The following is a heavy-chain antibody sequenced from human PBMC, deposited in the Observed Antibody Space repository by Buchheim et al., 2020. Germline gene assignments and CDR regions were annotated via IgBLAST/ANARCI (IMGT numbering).Heavy chain of an antibody. CDR2: INPIGGST. Sequence: QVQLVQSGAEVKKPGASVKVSCKASGYTFTSYSMHWVRQAPGQGLEWMGMINPIGGSTSYAPKFQGRVTMTRDTSTSTVYMELSSLRAGDTAVYYCARDVVGITSVLDYWGQG. J-gene: IGHJ4*02. CDR3: ARDVVGITSVLDY. V-gene: IGHV1-46*03. D-gene: IGHD3-22*01. CDR1: GYTFTSYS.